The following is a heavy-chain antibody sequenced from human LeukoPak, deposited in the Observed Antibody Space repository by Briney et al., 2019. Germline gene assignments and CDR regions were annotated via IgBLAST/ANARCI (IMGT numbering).Heavy chain of an antibody. Sequence: GGSLRLSCTASGFIFGDYAMSWFRQAPGKGLEWVGFIRSKAYGGTTEYAASVKGRFTISRDNSKNTLYLQMNSLRAEDTAVYYCAKDIRAYYDFWSGTRFDYWGQGTLVTVSS. CDR1: GFIFGDYA. V-gene: IGHV3-49*03. D-gene: IGHD3-3*01. CDR2: IRSKAYGGTT. CDR3: AKDIRAYYDFWSGTRFDY. J-gene: IGHJ4*02.